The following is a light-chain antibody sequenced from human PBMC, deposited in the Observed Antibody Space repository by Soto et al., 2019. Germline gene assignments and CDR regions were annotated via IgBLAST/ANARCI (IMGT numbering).Light chain of an antibody. CDR3: QQYNNWPPLT. V-gene: IGKV3-15*01. J-gene: IGKJ4*01. Sequence: EIVMTQSPATLSVSPGERATLSCRASQSVSSNLAWYQQKPGQAPRLLIYGASTRATGIPARFSRSGSGTEFTLTISSLQSEDFAGYYCQQYNNWPPLTFGGGTKVEIK. CDR2: GAS. CDR1: QSVSSN.